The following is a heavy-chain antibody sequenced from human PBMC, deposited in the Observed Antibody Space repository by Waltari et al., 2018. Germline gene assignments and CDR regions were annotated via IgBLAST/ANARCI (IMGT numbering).Heavy chain of an antibody. Sequence: QVHLQESGPGLVKPSETLSLTCTVSGYSISSGYYWGWVREPQGMCMERIGSMYHTGGTYNTPSPASRFAGSVGASKSHRSLKLSSVTAADTAVYYCAREWAYEFIWGTHRYIDYRGQRTLVTVSS. CDR1: GYSISSGYY. V-gene: IGHV4-38-2*02. CDR2: MYHTGGT. D-gene: IGHD3-16*02. CDR3: AREWAYEFIWGTHRYIDY. J-gene: IGHJ4*02.